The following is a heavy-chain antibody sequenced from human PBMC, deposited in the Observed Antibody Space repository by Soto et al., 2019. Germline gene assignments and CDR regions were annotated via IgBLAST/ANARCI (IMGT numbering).Heavy chain of an antibody. CDR1: GGSISSGDYY. Sequence: QVQLQESGPGLVKPSQTLSLTCTVSGGSISSGDYYWSWIRQHPGKGLEWIGYIYYSGSPYYNPSLTCRVTISVDTSKNQFSLKLSSVTAADTAVYYCARWWSGSRQGFDPWGQGTLVTFSS. J-gene: IGHJ5*02. V-gene: IGHV4-31*03. CDR2: IYYSGSP. CDR3: ARWWSGSRQGFDP. D-gene: IGHD3-3*01.